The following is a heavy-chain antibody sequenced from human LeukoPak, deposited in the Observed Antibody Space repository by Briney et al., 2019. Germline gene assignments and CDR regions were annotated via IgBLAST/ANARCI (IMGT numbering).Heavy chain of an antibody. Sequence: SQTLSLTCAISGDRVSSNSAAWNWIMQSPSRGLEWLGRTYYRPTRYNGYAVSLKRRITINTDTSKNQFSLQLNSVTPEDTGVYYCESTGYSSSWSDAFDSWGQGTMVTASS. V-gene: IGHV6-1*01. J-gene: IGHJ3*02. CDR3: ESTGYSSSWSDAFDS. CDR1: GDRVSSNSAA. CDR2: TYYRPTRYN. D-gene: IGHD6-13*01.